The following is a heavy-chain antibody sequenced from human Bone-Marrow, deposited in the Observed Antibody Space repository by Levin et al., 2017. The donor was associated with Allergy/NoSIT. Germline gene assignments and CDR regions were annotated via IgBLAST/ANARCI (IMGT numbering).Heavy chain of an antibody. J-gene: IGHJ2*01. CDR2: INSDSTYI. Sequence: GGSLRLSCAASGFTFNAYTMNWVRQTPGRALEWVSSINSDSTYIYYADSLKGRFTISRDNAKNSLYLQMNSLRAEDAAIYYCARDYGDLTPWYFDLWGRGTLVIVSS. V-gene: IGHV3-21*06. CDR3: ARDYGDLTPWYFDL. CDR1: GFTFNAYT. D-gene: IGHD2-21*02.